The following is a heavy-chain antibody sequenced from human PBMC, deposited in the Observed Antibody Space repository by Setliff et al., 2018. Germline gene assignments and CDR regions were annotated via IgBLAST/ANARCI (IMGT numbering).Heavy chain of an antibody. CDR1: GSNVSTNF. CDR3: ARSLGIRDYSYFDL. Sequence: LRLSCATSGSNVSTNFMSWVRQAPGKGLEWVSVIYNNGATYYADSVRGRFTISRDNARNSLFLQMSSLRAEDTAVYYCARSLGIRDYSYFDLWGRGTLVTVSS. D-gene: IGHD5-12*01. CDR2: IYNNGAT. J-gene: IGHJ2*01. V-gene: IGHV3-66*01.